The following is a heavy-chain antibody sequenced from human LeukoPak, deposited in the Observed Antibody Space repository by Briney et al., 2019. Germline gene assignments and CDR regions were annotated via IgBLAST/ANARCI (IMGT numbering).Heavy chain of an antibody. CDR2: IYSGGST. V-gene: IGHV3-53*01. J-gene: IGHJ3*02. CDR1: GFTVSSNY. Sequence: GGSLRLSCAASGFTVSSNYMSWVRQAPGKGLEWVSIIYSGGSTYYAGSVKGRFTISRDNSKNTMYLQMNSLRAEDTAVYYCSRGDTMLRGVSWTAFEIWGQGTMVTASS. D-gene: IGHD3-10*01. CDR3: SRGDTMLRGVSWTAFEI.